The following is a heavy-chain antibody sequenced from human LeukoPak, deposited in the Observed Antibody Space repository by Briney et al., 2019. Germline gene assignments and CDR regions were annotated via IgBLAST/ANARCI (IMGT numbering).Heavy chain of an antibody. Sequence: GGSLRLSCAASGFTFSNYGMHWVRQAPGKGLEWVALMSYEGSNIKYADSVKGRFTISRDNSKNTLYLQMNSLRTEDTAVYYCAREVLEIDYWGQGTLVTVSS. CDR3: AREVLEIDY. D-gene: IGHD1-1*01. J-gene: IGHJ4*02. V-gene: IGHV3-30*03. CDR2: MSYEGSNI. CDR1: GFTFSNYG.